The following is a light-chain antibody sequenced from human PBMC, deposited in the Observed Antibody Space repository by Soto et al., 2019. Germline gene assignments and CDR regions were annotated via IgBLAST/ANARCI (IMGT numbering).Light chain of an antibody. V-gene: IGKV1-39*01. J-gene: IGKJ1*01. CDR3: QQSYSNPRT. CDR2: AAS. CDR1: ENIARY. Sequence: DIQMTRSPSSLSASVGDRVTITCRASENIARYLNWYQQRPGKAPELLISAASSLQSGVPSRFSGGGSGTDFTLTISSLQPQDFATYYCQQSYSNPRTFGQGTKVEIK.